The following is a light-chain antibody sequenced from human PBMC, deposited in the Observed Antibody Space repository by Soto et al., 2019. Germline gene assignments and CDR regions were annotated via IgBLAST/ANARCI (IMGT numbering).Light chain of an antibody. V-gene: IGLV4-69*01. CDR3: QTWGTGIVV. J-gene: IGLJ2*01. Sequence: QPVLTQSPSASASLGASVKFTCTLNSGHSSYAIAWHQQQPEKGPRYLMKLMDGIPDRFSGSRSGAERYLTISSLQSEDEADYYCQTWGTGIVVFGGGTKLTVL. CDR2: L. CDR1: SGHSSYA.